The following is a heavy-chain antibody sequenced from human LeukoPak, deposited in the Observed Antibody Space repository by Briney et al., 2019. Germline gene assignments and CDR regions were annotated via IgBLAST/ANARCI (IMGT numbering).Heavy chain of an antibody. V-gene: IGHV4-59*01. CDR3: ARGSNWNYQWDPFDP. D-gene: IGHD1-7*01. CDR2: IYYSGST. J-gene: IGHJ5*02. CDR1: GGSISSYY. Sequence: PSETLSLTCTVSGGSISSYYWSWIRQPPGKGLEWIGYIYYSGSTNYNPSLKSRATISVDTSKNQFSLKLSSVTAADTAVYYCARGSNWNYQWDPFDPWGQGTLVTVSS.